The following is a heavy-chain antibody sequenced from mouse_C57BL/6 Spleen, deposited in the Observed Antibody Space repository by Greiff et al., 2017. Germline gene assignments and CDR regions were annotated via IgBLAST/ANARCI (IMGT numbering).Heavy chain of an antibody. V-gene: IGHV1-64*01. CDR2: IHPNSGST. J-gene: IGHJ1*03. CDR1: GYTFTSYW. D-gene: IGHD2-5*01. Sequence: QVQLQQPGAELVKPGASVKLSCKASGYTFTSYWMHWVKQRPGQGLEWIGMIHPNSGSTNYNEKFESKATLTVDKSSSTAYMQLSSLTSEDSAVYYCDSNDPYFDVWGTGTTVTVSS. CDR3: DSNDPYFDV.